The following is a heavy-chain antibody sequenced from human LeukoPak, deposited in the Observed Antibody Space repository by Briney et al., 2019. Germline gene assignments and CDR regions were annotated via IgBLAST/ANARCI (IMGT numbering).Heavy chain of an antibody. CDR1: GFTFSGSA. CDR3: AGVWSPPYTSSWPYYFDY. J-gene: IGHJ4*02. D-gene: IGHD6-13*01. CDR2: IRSKANSYAT. Sequence: GGSLRLSCAASGFTFSGSAMHWVRQASGKGLEWVGRIRSKANSYATAYAASVKGRFTISRDNAKNSLYLQMNSLRVEDTAVYYCAGVWSPPYTSSWPYYFDYWGQGTLVTVSS. V-gene: IGHV3-73*01.